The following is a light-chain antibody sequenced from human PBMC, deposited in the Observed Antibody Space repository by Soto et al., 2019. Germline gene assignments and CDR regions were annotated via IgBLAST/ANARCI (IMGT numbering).Light chain of an antibody. CDR3: QQYNNWPLT. V-gene: IGKV3-15*01. CDR2: GAS. CDR1: PSVSSN. J-gene: IGKJ4*01. Sequence: IVMTQSPATLSVSCGGRATLSCRASPSVSSNLAWYQQKPGQAPRLLIYGASTRATGIPARFSGSGSGTEFTLTISSLQSEDFAVYYCQQYNNWPLTFGGGTKVDI.